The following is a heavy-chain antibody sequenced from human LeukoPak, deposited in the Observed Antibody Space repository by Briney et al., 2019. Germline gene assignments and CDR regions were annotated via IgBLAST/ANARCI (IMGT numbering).Heavy chain of an antibody. CDR1: GFTFSSFW. CDR2: IYQDGNEI. CDR3: VRKRNAFDF. V-gene: IGHV3-7*01. Sequence: GGSLRLSCAASGFTFSSFWMTWVRQAPGRGLEWVANIYQDGNEIYYVDSVKGRFTISRDDAKSSLYLQMNSLRVEDTAIYYCVRKRNAFDFWGQGTMVTVSS. J-gene: IGHJ3*01.